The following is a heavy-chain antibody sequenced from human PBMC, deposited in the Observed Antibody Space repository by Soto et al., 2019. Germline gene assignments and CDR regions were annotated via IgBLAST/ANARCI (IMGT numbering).Heavy chain of an antibody. V-gene: IGHV4-38-2*01. J-gene: IGHJ5*02. CDR3: ARVVPAAMGWFDP. Sequence: SETLSLTCAVSGYSISSCYYWGWIRQPRGKGLECIGSIYHSGSTYYNPSLKSRVTISVDTSKNQFSLKLSSVTAADTAVYYCARVVPAAMGWFDPWGQGTLVTSPQ. CDR2: IYHSGST. CDR1: GYSISSCYY. D-gene: IGHD2-2*01.